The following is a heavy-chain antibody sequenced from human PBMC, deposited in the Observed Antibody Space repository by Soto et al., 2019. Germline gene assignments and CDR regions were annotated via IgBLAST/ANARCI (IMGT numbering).Heavy chain of an antibody. D-gene: IGHD4-17*01. CDR2: ISGSGSYT. Sequence: EVQLLESGGGLVQRGDSLRLSCAASGFTFNNYAMTWVRQAPGKGLEWVSVISGSGSYTYYADSVKGRFTISRDSFKNTLYLQMNSLRADDTAVYYCARVGRMTTVGSHFDYWGRGTLVTVSS. V-gene: IGHV3-23*01. J-gene: IGHJ4*02. CDR1: GFTFNNYA. CDR3: ARVGRMTTVGSHFDY.